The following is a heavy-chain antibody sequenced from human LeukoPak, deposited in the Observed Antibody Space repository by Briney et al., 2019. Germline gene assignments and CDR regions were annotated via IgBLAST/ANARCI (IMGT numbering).Heavy chain of an antibody. D-gene: IGHD3-16*01. CDR3: AKREGYGSIDY. V-gene: IGHV3-23*01. Sequence: GGSLRLSCAVSGITLTNYGMSWVRQAPGKGLEWVAGISDSGGRTIYADSVKGRFTISRDNPKNTLYLQMNSLRAEDTAVYYCAKREGYGSIDYWGQGTLVTVSS. CDR2: ISDSGGRT. J-gene: IGHJ4*02. CDR1: GITLTNYG.